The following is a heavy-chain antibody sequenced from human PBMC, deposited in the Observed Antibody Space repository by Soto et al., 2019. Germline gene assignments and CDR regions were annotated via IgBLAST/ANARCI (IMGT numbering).Heavy chain of an antibody. Sequence: TLSLTCTVSGGSISSGGYYWSWIRQHPGKGLEWIGYIYYSGSTYYNPSLKSRVTISVDTSKNQFSLKLSSVTAADTAVYYCARVCGGDXHNGMDVWGQGTTVTAP. V-gene: IGHV4-31*03. CDR2: IYYSGST. CDR1: GGSISSGGYY. J-gene: IGHJ6*02. CDR3: ARVCGGDXHNGMDV. D-gene: IGHD2-21*02.